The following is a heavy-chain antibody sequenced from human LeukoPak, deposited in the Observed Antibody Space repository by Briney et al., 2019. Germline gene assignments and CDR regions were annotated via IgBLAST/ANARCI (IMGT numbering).Heavy chain of an antibody. Sequence: SETLSLTCTVSGGSISSHYWSWIRQPPGKGLEWIGYIYYSGSTNYNPSLKSRVTISVDTSKNQFSLKLSSVTAADTAVYYCARDLALLWFGASRGAFDIWGQGTMVTVSS. D-gene: IGHD3-10*01. CDR3: ARDLALLWFGASRGAFDI. CDR2: IYYSGST. CDR1: GGSISSHY. J-gene: IGHJ3*02. V-gene: IGHV4-59*11.